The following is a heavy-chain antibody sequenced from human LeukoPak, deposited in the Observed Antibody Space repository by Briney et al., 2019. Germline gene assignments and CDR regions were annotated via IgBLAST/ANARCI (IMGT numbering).Heavy chain of an antibody. V-gene: IGHV4-34*01. CDR3: ARGVPLVTPYLDY. D-gene: IGHD3-9*01. J-gene: IGHJ4*02. CDR1: GGSFSGYY. CDR2: INHSGST. Sequence: SETLSLTCAVYGGSFSGYYWSWIRQPPGKGLEWIGEINHSGSTNYNPSLKSRVTISVDTSKNQFSLKLSSVTAADTAVYYCARGVPLVTPYLDYWGQGTLVTVSS.